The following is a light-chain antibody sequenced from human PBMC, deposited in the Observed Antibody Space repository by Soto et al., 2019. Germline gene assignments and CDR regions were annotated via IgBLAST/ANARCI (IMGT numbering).Light chain of an antibody. CDR1: QDINKN. J-gene: IGKJ5*01. CDR2: DAS. Sequence: IHLTPSPTSPSSFLGDRVTLPCQASQDINKNLIWYQQKPGKAPKLLIYDASDLETGVPSRFSGSGSGTGFTFTISSLQPEDFATYYCQQYESLPLTFGQGTRLEIK. V-gene: IGKV1-33*01. CDR3: QQYESLPLT.